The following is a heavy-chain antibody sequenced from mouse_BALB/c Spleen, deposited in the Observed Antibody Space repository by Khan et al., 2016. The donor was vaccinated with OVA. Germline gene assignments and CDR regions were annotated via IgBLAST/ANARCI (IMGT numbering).Heavy chain of an antibody. D-gene: IGHD2-14*01. CDR1: GYTFTTYP. V-gene: IGHV1-47*01. J-gene: IGHJ3*01. CDR3: TRRNRYDSAWFAY. CDR2: FHPYNDDT. Sequence: VQLQESGTELVKPGASVKMSCKAFGYTFTTYPIEWMKQNHGKSLEWIGNFHPYNDDTKYNEKFKGKAKLTVEKSSCTVYLELSRLTSDDSAVYYYTRRNRYDSAWFAYWGRGTLVTVSA.